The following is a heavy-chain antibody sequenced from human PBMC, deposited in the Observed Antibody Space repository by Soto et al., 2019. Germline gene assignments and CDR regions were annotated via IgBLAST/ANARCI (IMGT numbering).Heavy chain of an antibody. Sequence: QVQLQESGPGLVKPSETLSLTCTVSGGSISSYYWSWIRQPPGKGLEWIGYIYYSGSTNYNPSLKSRVTISVDTSKNQFSLKLSSVTAADTAVYYCARRGAAYGGNLPNNWYFDLWGRGTLVTVSS. CDR1: GGSISSYY. CDR2: IYYSGST. CDR3: ARRGAAYGGNLPNNWYFDL. J-gene: IGHJ2*01. D-gene: IGHD2-21*02. V-gene: IGHV4-59*01.